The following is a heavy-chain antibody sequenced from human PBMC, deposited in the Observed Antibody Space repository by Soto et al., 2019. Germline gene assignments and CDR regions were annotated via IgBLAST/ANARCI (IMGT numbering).Heavy chain of an antibody. CDR2: IYWDDDK. V-gene: IGHV2-5*02. D-gene: IGHD3-22*01. J-gene: IGHJ1*01. Sequence: QITLKESGPTLVKPTQTLTLTCTFSGFSLSTSGVGVGWIRQPPGKALEWLALIYWDDDKRYSPSLKSRLTLTQDPSKTPVVLTMTNMDPVDTATYYCALLTYYYDSSGYYSSAEYFQHWGQGTLVTVSS. CDR1: GFSLSTSGVG. CDR3: ALLTYYYDSSGYYSSAEYFQH.